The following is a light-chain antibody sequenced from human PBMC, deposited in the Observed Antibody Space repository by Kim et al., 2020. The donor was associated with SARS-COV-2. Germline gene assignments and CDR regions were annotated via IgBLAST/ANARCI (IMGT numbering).Light chain of an antibody. CDR1: HSVSSN. CDR2: GAS. Sequence: SPGERATLSRRASHSVSSNLAWYQQKPGQAPRLLIYGASTRATGIPARFSGSGSGTEFTLTISSLQSEDFAVYYCQQYNNWPPWTFGQGTKVDIK. V-gene: IGKV3-15*01. J-gene: IGKJ1*01. CDR3: QQYNNWPPWT.